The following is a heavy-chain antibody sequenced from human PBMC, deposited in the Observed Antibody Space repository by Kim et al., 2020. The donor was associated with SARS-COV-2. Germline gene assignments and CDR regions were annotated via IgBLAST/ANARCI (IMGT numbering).Heavy chain of an antibody. D-gene: IGHD1-26*01. J-gene: IGHJ4*02. CDR2: ISYDGSNK. CDR1: GFTFSSYA. V-gene: IGHV3-30-3*01. CDR3: ARAGGSYYYDY. Sequence: GGSLRLSCAASGFTFSSYAMHWVRQAPGKGLEWVAVISYDGSNKYYADSVKGRFTISRDNSKNTLYLQMNSLRAEDTAVYYCARAGGSYYYDYWGQGTLV.